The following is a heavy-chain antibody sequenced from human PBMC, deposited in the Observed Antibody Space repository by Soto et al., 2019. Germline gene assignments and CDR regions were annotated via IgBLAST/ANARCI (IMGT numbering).Heavy chain of an antibody. CDR2: IYYSGST. J-gene: IGHJ3*02. D-gene: IGHD3-22*01. V-gene: IGHV4-31*03. CDR1: GGSISSGGYY. CDR3: ARAGDYYDSSGYYLRAFDI. Sequence: SETLSLTCTVSGGSISSGGYYWSWIRQHPGKGLEWIGYIYYSGSTYYNPSLKSRVTISVDTSKNQFSLKLSSVTAADTAVYYCARAGDYYDSSGYYLRAFDIWGQGTMVTVSS.